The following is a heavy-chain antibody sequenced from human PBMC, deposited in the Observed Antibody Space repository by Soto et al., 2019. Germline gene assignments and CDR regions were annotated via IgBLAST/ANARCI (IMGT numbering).Heavy chain of an antibody. Sequence: ASVKVSCKASGYTFTGYCMHWVRQAPGQGLEWMGWINPNSGGTNYAQKFQGRVTMTRDTSISTAYMELSRLRSDDTAVYYCARDRISITHYYYGMDVWGQGTTVTSP. CDR3: ARDRISITHYYYGMDV. J-gene: IGHJ6*02. CDR2: INPNSGGT. CDR1: GYTFTGYC. V-gene: IGHV1-2*02.